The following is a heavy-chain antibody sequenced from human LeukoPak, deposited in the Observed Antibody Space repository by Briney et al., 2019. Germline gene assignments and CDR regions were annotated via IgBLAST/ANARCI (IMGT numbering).Heavy chain of an antibody. D-gene: IGHD5-18*01. V-gene: IGHV3-30*02. CDR3: AKEASRGSSFAYTPIEKPYYLDY. Sequence: GGSLRLSCAASGFTFSSSGMHWVRQAPGKGLEWVAFIRYGGSHKYYADPVKGRFTIPRDNSKNTLFLQMNSLRAEDTAVYYCAKEASRGSSFAYTPIEKPYYLDYWGQGTLVTVSS. CDR1: GFTFSSSG. J-gene: IGHJ4*02. CDR2: IRYGGSHK.